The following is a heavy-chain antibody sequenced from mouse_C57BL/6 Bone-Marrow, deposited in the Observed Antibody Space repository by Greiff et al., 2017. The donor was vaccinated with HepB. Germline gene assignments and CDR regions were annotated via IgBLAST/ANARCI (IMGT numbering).Heavy chain of an antibody. CDR1: GYTFTSYW. CDR3: ARRERGRSGYFDV. J-gene: IGHJ1*03. CDR2: IYPGSGST. V-gene: IGHV1-55*01. Sequence: QVQLKQPGAELVKPGASVKMSCKASGYTFTSYWITWVKQRPGQGLEWIGDIYPGSGSTNYNEKFKSKATLTVDTSSSTAYMQLSSLTSEDSAVYYCARRERGRSGYFDVWGTGTTVTVSS.